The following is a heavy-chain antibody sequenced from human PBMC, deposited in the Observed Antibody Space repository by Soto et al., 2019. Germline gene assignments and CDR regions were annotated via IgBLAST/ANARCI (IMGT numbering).Heavy chain of an antibody. CDR3: ARGSGWADFDF. J-gene: IGHJ4*02. CDR2: IYYSGST. D-gene: IGHD1-26*01. CDR1: GGSISGGVYY. Sequence: QVQLQESGPGLVKPSQTLSLTCSVSGGSISGGVYYWSWIRQHPGKGLEWIGYIYYSGSTYYNPSLQSRLTISVDTSKNQFSLKLGSVTAADTGVYYCARGSGWADFDFWGQGTLVTVSS. V-gene: IGHV4-31*03.